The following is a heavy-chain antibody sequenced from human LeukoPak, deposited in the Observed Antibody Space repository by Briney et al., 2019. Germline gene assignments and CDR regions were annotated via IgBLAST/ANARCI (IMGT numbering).Heavy chain of an antibody. J-gene: IGHJ3*02. CDR1: GGSISSDSYY. V-gene: IGHV4-61*01. CDR3: ARDTDYYDSSGYYAFDI. Sequence: SETLSLTCTVSGGSISSDSYYWAWIRQPPGKGLEWIGYIYYSGSTNYNPSLKSRVTISVDTSKNQFSLKLSSVTAADTAVYYCARDTDYYDSSGYYAFDIWGQGTMVTVSS. D-gene: IGHD3-22*01. CDR2: IYYSGST.